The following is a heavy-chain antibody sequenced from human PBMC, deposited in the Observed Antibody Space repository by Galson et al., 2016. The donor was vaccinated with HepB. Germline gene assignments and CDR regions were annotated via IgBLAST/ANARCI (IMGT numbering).Heavy chain of an antibody. CDR3: ARARRGSSGWFYNWDY. CDR1: GFSFSYYW. D-gene: IGHD6-19*01. Sequence: SLRLSCAASGFSFSYYWVAWVRQAPGKGLEWVAVIWYDGSNKYYADSLKGRFTISRDNSNNTLYLQMNSLRAEDTAVYYCARARRGSSGWFYNWDYWGQGTLVTVSS. J-gene: IGHJ4*02. CDR2: IWYDGSNK. V-gene: IGHV3-33*08.